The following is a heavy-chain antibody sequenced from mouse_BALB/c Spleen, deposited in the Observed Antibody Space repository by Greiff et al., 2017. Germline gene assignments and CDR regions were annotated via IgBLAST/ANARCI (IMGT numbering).Heavy chain of an antibody. Sequence: LVKTGASVKISCKASGYSFTGYYMDWVKQSHGTSLEWIGYISCYNGATSYNQKFKGKATLTVDTSSSTAYMQFNSLTSEDSAVYYCDRSDGYYGKDYAMDYWGQGTSVTVSS. CDR1: GYSFTGYY. CDR2: ISCYNGAT. J-gene: IGHJ4*01. D-gene: IGHD2-3*01. V-gene: IGHV1S34*01. CDR3: DRSDGYYGKDYAMDY.